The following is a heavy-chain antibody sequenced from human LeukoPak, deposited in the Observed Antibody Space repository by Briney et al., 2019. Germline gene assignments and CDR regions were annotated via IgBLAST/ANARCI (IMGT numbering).Heavy chain of an antibody. CDR3: AKDDGAHIFDY. J-gene: IGHJ4*02. Sequence: GGSLRLSCAASGFSFSTSAMHWVRQAPGKGLEWVAVISYDGGNKYYPDSVKGRFTIFRDNSKNTLYLQMDSLRTEDTAVYYCAKDDGAHIFDYWGQGTLVTVSS. D-gene: IGHD4-17*01. CDR1: GFSFSTSA. CDR2: ISYDGGNK. V-gene: IGHV3-30*18.